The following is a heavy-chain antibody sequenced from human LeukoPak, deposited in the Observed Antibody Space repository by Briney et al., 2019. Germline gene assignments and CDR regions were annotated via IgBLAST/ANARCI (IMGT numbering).Heavy chain of an antibody. CDR3: ANPIEWGGSSYYYYYMDV. Sequence: GGSLRLSCATSGFTFSSYAMSWVRQAPGKGLEWVSAISGSGGSTYYADSVKGRFTISRDNSKNTLYLQMNSLRAEDTAVYYCANPIEWGGSSYYYYYMDVWGKGTTVTVSS. V-gene: IGHV3-23*01. CDR2: ISGSGGST. CDR1: GFTFSSYA. D-gene: IGHD1-26*01. J-gene: IGHJ6*03.